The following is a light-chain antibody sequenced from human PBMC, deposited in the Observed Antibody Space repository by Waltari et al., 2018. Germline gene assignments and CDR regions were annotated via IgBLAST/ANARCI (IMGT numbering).Light chain of an antibody. CDR2: GAS. CDR3: QQSKDWPIT. V-gene: IGKV3-15*01. Sequence: EILMTQSPATLSVSPGERATLSCRASQNIDNSLAWYQQTPGQAPRLLIFGASTRATGFPASFSGSGSGTEFTLTITSVQSEDFAVYYCQQSKDWPITFGQGTRLDIK. J-gene: IGKJ5*01. CDR1: QNIDNS.